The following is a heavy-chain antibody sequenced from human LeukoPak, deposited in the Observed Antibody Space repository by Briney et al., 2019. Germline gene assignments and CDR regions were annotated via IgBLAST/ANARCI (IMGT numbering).Heavy chain of an antibody. CDR1: GASVGSRSYY. J-gene: IGHJ4*02. V-gene: IGHV4-39*01. Sequence: SETLSLTCTVSGASVGSRSYYWGWIRQPPGKGLEWIGSINYDGSTSYNPSLKSRVNISVDRSKNQFSLKLTSVTATDTAVYYCGRHGRYYFDSWGQGTLVTVSS. D-gene: IGHD3-10*01. CDR3: GRHGRYYFDS. CDR2: INYDGST.